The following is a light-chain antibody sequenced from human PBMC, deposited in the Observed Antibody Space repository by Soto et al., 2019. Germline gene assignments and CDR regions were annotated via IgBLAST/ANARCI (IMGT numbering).Light chain of an antibody. Sequence: AIQLTQAPCSLSATVGDRVTITCRASQGISSALAWYQQKPGKAPKLLIYDASSFESGVPSRFSGSGSGTDFTLTISSLQPEDFATYYCQQFNSYPLTFGQGTRLEIK. J-gene: IGKJ5*01. CDR3: QQFNSYPLT. CDR2: DAS. V-gene: IGKV1-13*02. CDR1: QGISSA.